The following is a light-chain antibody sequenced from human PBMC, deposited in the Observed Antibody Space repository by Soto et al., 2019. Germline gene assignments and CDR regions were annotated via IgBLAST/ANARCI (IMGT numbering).Light chain of an antibody. CDR3: SSYTSSSTPVV. V-gene: IGLV2-14*01. CDR1: SSDVGGYNY. CDR2: EVS. J-gene: IGLJ2*01. Sequence: QSALTQPASVSGSPGQSITISCTGTSSDVGGYNYVSWYQQHPGKAPKLMIYEVSNRPSGVSNRFSGSKSGNTASLTISGLQDEEEADYYCSSYTSSSTPVVFGGGTKLTVL.